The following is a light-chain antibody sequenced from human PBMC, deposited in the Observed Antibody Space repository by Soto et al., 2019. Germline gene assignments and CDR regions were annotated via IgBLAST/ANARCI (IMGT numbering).Light chain of an antibody. Sequence: QSVLTQPPSVSGSPGQAVTISCTGTTSDVGGYNYVSWYQQHPGKAPKLMIYDVNKRPSGVPDRFSGSKSGNTASLTVSGLQAEDEADYFCCSYAGNYIFHVFGSGTKVTVL. CDR3: CSYAGNYIFHV. CDR2: DVN. CDR1: TSDVGGYNY. V-gene: IGLV2-11*01. J-gene: IGLJ1*01.